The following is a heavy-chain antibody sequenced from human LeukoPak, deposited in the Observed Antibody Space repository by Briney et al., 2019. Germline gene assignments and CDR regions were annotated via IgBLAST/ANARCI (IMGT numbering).Heavy chain of an antibody. Sequence: GGSLRLSCAASGFTVSSNYMSWVRQAPGKGLEWVSVIYSGGSTYYADSVKGRFTISRDNSKNTLYHQMDSLRAEDTAVYYCARDPGNSSSWYYFDYWGQGTLVTVSS. CDR1: GFTVSSNY. V-gene: IGHV3-66*02. J-gene: IGHJ4*02. CDR3: ARDPGNSSSWYYFDY. D-gene: IGHD6-13*01. CDR2: IYSGGST.